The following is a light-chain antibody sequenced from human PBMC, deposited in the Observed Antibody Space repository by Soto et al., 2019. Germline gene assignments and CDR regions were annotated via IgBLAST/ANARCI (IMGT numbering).Light chain of an antibody. CDR2: DAS. Sequence: DSLMTQSPSFVSASVGDRVNITCRASPSVLTWLAWYQQKPGKAPELLIRDASTLQSGVPSRFSGSGSGTYFTLTISSLQPEDFATYYCQQAHRFPVTFGGGTKVEMK. V-gene: IGKV1-12*01. CDR1: PSVLTW. J-gene: IGKJ4*01. CDR3: QQAHRFPVT.